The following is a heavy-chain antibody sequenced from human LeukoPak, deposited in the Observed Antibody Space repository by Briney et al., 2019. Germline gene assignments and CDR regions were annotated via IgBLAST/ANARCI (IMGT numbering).Heavy chain of an antibody. V-gene: IGHV4-61*02. CDR2: IYTSGST. CDR1: GGSISSGSYY. D-gene: IGHD1-26*01. J-gene: IGHJ4*02. CDR3: ARVLWELGEGYFDY. Sequence: KTSQTLSLTCTVSGGSISSGSYYWSWIQQPAGKGLEWIGRIYTSGSTNYNPSLKSRVTISVDTSKNQFSLKLSSVTAADTAVYYCARVLWELGEGYFDYWGQGTLVTVSS.